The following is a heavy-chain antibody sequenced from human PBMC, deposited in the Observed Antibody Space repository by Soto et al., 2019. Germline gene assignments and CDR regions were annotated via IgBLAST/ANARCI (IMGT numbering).Heavy chain of an antibody. CDR2: IYSSGVS. D-gene: IGHD3-3*01. Sequence: PSETLSLTCTVSGGSLGNFFWSWIRQAPGKGLECIGYIYSSGVSNYNPSLMSRVTMSVDQSTNQFSLMMTSVTAADTAVYYCERERGALGGTIFGVADDYYGMDVWGQGTTFTSP. J-gene: IGHJ6*02. CDR3: ERERGALGGTIFGVADDYYGMDV. CDR1: GGSLGNFF. V-gene: IGHV4-59*01.